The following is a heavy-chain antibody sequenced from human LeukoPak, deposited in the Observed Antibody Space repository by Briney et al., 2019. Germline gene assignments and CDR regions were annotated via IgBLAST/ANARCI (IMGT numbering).Heavy chain of an antibody. CDR3: ARDPLVGATDY. Sequence: SETLSLTCAVYGGSFSGYYWSWIRQPPGKGLEWIGRIYTSGSTNYNPSLKSRVTISVDTSKNQFSLKLSSVTAADTAVYYCARDPLVGATDYWGQGTLVTVSS. D-gene: IGHD1-26*01. CDR2: IYTSGST. V-gene: IGHV4-59*10. J-gene: IGHJ4*02. CDR1: GGSFSGYY.